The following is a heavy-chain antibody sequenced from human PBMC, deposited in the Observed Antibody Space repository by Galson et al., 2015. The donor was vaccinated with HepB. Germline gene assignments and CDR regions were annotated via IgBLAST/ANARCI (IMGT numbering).Heavy chain of an antibody. V-gene: IGHV1-69*10. Sequence: SVKVSCKASGGTFSTHGFSWVRQAPGQGLEWMGGIIPILARTDYAQKFQGRVTITADTSTSTVYMELSSLRSEDTAMYYCASGQQWLVNYYYYYMDVWGKGTTVTVSS. CDR3: ASGQQWLVNYYYYYMDV. D-gene: IGHD6-19*01. J-gene: IGHJ6*03. CDR1: GGTFSTHG. CDR2: IIPILART.